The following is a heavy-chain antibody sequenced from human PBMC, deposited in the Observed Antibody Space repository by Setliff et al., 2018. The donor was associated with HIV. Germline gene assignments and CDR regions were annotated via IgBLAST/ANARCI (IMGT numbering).Heavy chain of an antibody. CDR2: ISFYNGNI. V-gene: IGHV1-18*01. CDR3: AREVDYCSGGSCLPDAFDI. CDR1: GHRFTTYG. D-gene: IGHD2-15*01. Sequence: ASVKVSCKAAGHRFTTYGISWVRQAPGQGLEWMGWISFYNGNIKYAQNFQGRVTMTTDTSMSTAYMELRSLTSNDTAMYYCAREVDYCSGGSCLPDAFDIWGQGTMVTVSS. J-gene: IGHJ3*02.